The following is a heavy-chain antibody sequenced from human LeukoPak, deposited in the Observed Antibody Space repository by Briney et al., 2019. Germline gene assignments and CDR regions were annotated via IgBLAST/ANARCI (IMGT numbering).Heavy chain of an antibody. V-gene: IGHV3-23*01. J-gene: IGHJ4*02. CDR3: AKDFLMRVVVMIPDY. D-gene: IGHD3-22*01. Sequence: RGSLGLSCEASGFNFSSYAMKWVRPAPRKGPDWVSGLSGSGDSTYYADSVKGRFTISRDNSRNTLYLQMDSLRAEDTAVYYCAKDFLMRVVVMIPDYWGQGTLDTGST. CDR1: GFNFSSYA. CDR2: LSGSGDST.